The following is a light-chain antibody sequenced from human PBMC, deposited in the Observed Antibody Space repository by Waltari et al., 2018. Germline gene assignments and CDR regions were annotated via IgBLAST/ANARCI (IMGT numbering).Light chain of an antibody. Sequence: DIQMTQSPSTLSESVGDRVTISCRASQSVGTWLAWYRQTPGKAPKLLLYMASSLESGVPSRFSGSGSGTEFTLTISGLQPDDFATSSCQQYSSFSTFGQGTKV. CDR2: MAS. V-gene: IGKV1-5*03. CDR1: QSVGTW. CDR3: QQYSSFST. J-gene: IGKJ2*01.